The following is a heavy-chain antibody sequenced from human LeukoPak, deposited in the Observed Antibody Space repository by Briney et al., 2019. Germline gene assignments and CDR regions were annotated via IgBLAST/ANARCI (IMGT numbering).Heavy chain of an antibody. Sequence: GASVKLSCKASGYIFPNFYMHWVRQAPGQGLEWMGWINPYSGGTEYPQRFQGRVTLTRDTSISTAYMELTRQTSDDTAIYYCARGYQFGGIIYFDYWGQGALVTVSS. CDR1: GYIFPNFY. V-gene: IGHV1-2*02. J-gene: IGHJ4*02. CDR2: INPYSGGT. CDR3: ARGYQFGGIIYFDY. D-gene: IGHD2-2*01.